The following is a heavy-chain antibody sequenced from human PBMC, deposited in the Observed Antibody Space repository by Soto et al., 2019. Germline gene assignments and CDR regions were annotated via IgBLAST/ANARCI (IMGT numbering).Heavy chain of an antibody. J-gene: IGHJ4*02. D-gene: IGHD6-6*01. Sequence: GGSLRLSCAASGFTFSNAWMSWVRQAPGKGLEWVGRIKSKTDGGPTDYAAPVKGRFTISRDDSKNTLYLKMNSLKTEDTAVYYCARGSRARPIWYFDYWGQETLVTVSS. CDR2: IKSKTDGGPT. CDR1: GFTFSNAW. CDR3: ARGSRARPIWYFDY. V-gene: IGHV3-15*01.